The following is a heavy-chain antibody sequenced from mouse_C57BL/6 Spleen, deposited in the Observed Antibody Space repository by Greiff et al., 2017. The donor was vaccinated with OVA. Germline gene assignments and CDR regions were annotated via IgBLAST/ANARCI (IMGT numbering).Heavy chain of an antibody. V-gene: IGHV5-17*01. J-gene: IGHJ4*01. Sequence: EVQLVESGGGLVKPGGSLKLSCAASGFTFSDYGMHWVRQAPEKGLEWVAYISSGSSTIYYADTVKGRFTISRDNAKNTLFRQMTSLRSEDTAMYYCARWSNYYAMDYWGQGTSVTVSS. CDR2: ISSGSSTI. D-gene: IGHD2-5*01. CDR3: ARWSNYYAMDY. CDR1: GFTFSDYG.